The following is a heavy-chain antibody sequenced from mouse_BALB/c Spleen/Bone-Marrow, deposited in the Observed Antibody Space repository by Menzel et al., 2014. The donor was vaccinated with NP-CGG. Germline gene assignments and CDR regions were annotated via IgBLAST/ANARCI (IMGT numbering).Heavy chain of an antibody. Sequence: EVMLVESGPDLVKPSQSLSLTCSVTGYSIXSGYNWRWIRQFPGNKLEWMGYIRYSDSTNYNPSLKSRISITRDTSKNQFFLQLNSVTTEDTATYYCARGTYGAMDYWGQGTSVTVSS. V-gene: IGHV3-1*02. CDR3: ARGTYGAMDY. CDR1: GYSIXSGYN. D-gene: IGHD5-1*01. CDR2: IRYSDST. J-gene: IGHJ4*01.